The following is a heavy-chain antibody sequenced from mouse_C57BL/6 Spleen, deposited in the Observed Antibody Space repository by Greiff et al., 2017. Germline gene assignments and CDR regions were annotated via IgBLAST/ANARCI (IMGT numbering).Heavy chain of an antibody. Sequence: VQLHQSGAELVKPGASVKISCKASGYAFSSYWMNWVKQRPGKSLEWLGQIYPVDGDTNYNGKFKGKATLTADKSSSTAYMQLSSLTSEDSAVYLCARSDGSSYKVWFAYWGQGTLVTVSA. CDR3: ARSDGSSYKVWFAY. V-gene: IGHV1-80*01. J-gene: IGHJ3*01. CDR1: GYAFSSYW. D-gene: IGHD1-1*01. CDR2: IYPVDGDT.